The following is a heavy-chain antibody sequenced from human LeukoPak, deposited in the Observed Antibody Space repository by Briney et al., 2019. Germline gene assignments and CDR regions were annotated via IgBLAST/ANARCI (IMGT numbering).Heavy chain of an antibody. V-gene: IGHV3-21*01. CDR1: RFTVRSNY. CDR2: ISSSNSYI. CDR3: ARENYYMDV. J-gene: IGHJ6*03. Sequence: GGSLRLSCAASRFTVRSNYMSWVRQAPGKGLEWVSSISSSNSYIYYADSVKGRFTISRDNAKNSLYLQMNSLRAEDTAVYYCARENYYMDVWGKGTTVTVSS.